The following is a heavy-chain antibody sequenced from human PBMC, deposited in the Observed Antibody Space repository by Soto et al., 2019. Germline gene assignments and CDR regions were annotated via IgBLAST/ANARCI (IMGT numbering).Heavy chain of an antibody. CDR3: LVASAAY. D-gene: IGHD6-13*01. J-gene: IGHJ4*02. CDR1: GFTFSSYV. Sequence: QTGGSLRLSFSASGFTFSSYVMNWVRQAPGKGLEYVSGITSNGGSTFYADSVKGRFIISRDNSQNTVYLQMSSLTTADTAVYYCLVASAAYWGQGTQVTVSS. CDR2: ITSNGGST. V-gene: IGHV3-64D*06.